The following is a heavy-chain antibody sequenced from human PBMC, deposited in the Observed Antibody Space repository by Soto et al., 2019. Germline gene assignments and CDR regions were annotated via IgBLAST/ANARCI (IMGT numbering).Heavy chain of an antibody. CDR3: ARVEYSSGWWTDAFDI. D-gene: IGHD6-19*01. CDR2: ISAYNGNT. V-gene: IGHV1-18*01. J-gene: IGHJ3*02. Sequence: ASVKVSCKASGYTFTSYGISWVRQAPGQGLEWMGWISAYNGNTNYAQKLQGRVTMTTDTSTSTAYMELRSLRSDDTAVYYCARVEYSSGWWTDAFDIWGQGKMVTVSS. CDR1: GYTFTSYG.